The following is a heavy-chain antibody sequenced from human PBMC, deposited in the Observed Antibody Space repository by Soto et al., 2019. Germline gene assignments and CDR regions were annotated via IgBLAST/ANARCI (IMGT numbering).Heavy chain of an antibody. D-gene: IGHD3-16*01. CDR1: GASTTVGHC. CDR2: FGGGAAP. CDR3: TRSTHAMNGGSHYMALDDDLVTGMDV. V-gene: IGHV4-4*03. J-gene: IGHJ6*02. Sequence: QVQLQESGQRLGRPPGALSPTCSVSGASTTVGHCGLWVRQPQGRGWGGVGEFGGGAAPNSNPSLKSRVSLSADKSQNQFSLRLTSVTAADTAIYYCTRSTHAMNGGSHYMALDDDLVTGMDVWGPGTTVTVSS.